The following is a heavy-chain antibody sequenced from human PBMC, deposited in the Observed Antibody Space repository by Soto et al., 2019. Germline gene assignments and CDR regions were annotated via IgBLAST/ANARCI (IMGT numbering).Heavy chain of an antibody. V-gene: IGHV3-30*04. CDR2: ISYDGRDT. Sequence: QVQLVESGGGVVQPGRSLRLSCAASGFTFSNNAMHWVRQAPGKGLEWVAFISYDGRDTYYADSVKGRFTISRDNSKNTLYVLMYSLRAEDTAVYYCAREAAAAGSGSSFDYWVQGTLVTVSS. D-gene: IGHD6-13*01. J-gene: IGHJ4*02. CDR3: AREAAAAGSGSSFDY. CDR1: GFTFSNNA.